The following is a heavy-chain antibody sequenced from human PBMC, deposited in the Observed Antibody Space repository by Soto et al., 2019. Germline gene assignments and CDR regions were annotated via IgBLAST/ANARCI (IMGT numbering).Heavy chain of an antibody. CDR1: GFAVSSNY. CDR3: ERVAFGGLSFFDY. V-gene: IGHV3-53*01. CDR2: IYSGGST. Sequence: GGSLRLSCAASGFAVSSNYMSWVRQAPGKGLEWVSVIYSGGSTYYADSVKGRFTISRDSSKNTLYLQMNSLRAEDTAVYYCERVAFGGLSFFDYWGQGTLVT. J-gene: IGHJ4*02. D-gene: IGHD5-12*01.